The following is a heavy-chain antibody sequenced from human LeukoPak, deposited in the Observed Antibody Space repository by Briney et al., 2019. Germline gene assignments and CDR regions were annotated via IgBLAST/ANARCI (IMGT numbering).Heavy chain of an antibody. CDR1: GYTFINYG. CDR3: ARVLYDRADYYYFDY. J-gene: IGHJ4*02. CDR2: ITPYNGNT. D-gene: IGHD4/OR15-4a*01. V-gene: IGHV1-18*01. Sequence: ALVKVSCKASGYTFINYGINWVRQAPGQGLEWVGWITPYNGNTNYAQKLQGRVTMTTDTSTSTAYMELRSLRSDDTAVYYCARVLYDRADYYYFDYWGQGTLVTVSS.